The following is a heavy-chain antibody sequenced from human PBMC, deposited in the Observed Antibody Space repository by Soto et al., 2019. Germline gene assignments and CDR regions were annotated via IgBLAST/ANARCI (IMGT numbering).Heavy chain of an antibody. J-gene: IGHJ4*02. Sequence: EVHLVESGGDLVQPGGSLRLSCAASGFTFSGSFLHWVRQASGRGLEWVGHIRSRTDSYATAYAASVSGRFTISRDDSQNTAYLQMNSLETEDTAVYFCAIRDYWGQGTLVTVSS. D-gene: IGHD3-10*01. CDR2: IRSRTDSYAT. CDR3: AIRDY. V-gene: IGHV3-73*01. CDR1: GFTFSGSF.